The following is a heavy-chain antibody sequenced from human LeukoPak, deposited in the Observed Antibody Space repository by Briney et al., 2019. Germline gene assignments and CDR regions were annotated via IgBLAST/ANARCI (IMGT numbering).Heavy chain of an antibody. CDR3: ARVVSYYYGSGSYYPYYFDY. J-gene: IGHJ4*02. V-gene: IGHV4-34*01. CDR1: GGSSSGYY. Sequence: PSETLSLTCAVYGGSSSGYYWSWIRQPPGKGLEWIGEINHSGSTNYNPSLKSRVTISVDTSKNQFSLKLSSVTAADTAVYYCARVVSYYYGSGSYYPYYFDYWGQGTLVTVSS. CDR2: INHSGST. D-gene: IGHD3-10*01.